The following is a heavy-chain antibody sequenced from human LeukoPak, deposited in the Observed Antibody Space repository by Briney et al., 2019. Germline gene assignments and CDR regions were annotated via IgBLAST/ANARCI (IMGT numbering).Heavy chain of an antibody. J-gene: IGHJ3*02. CDR3: ARRVRGVNDAFDI. Sequence: SETLSLTCTVSGDSMSGYYWSWIRQSPGKGLEMIGYIYYTESTNYNPSLKSRVTISVDTSMNQFSLRLTSVTAADTAVYYCARRVRGVNDAFDIWGQRTMATVSS. D-gene: IGHD3-10*01. CDR1: GDSMSGYY. CDR2: IYYTEST. V-gene: IGHV4-59*08.